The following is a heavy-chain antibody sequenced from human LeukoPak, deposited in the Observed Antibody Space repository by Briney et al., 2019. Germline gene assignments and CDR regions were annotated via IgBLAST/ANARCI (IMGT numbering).Heavy chain of an antibody. CDR2: ISSSSSYI. CDR3: ARSMVRATYYMDV. Sequence: GGSLRLSCAASGFTFSSYSMNWVRQAPGKGLEWVSFISSSSSYIYYADSVKGRFTISRDNAKNSLYLQMNSLRAEDTAVYYCARSMVRATYYMDVRGTGSTVSVCS. V-gene: IGHV3-21*06. J-gene: IGHJ6*03. D-gene: IGHD3-10*01. CDR1: GFTFSSYS.